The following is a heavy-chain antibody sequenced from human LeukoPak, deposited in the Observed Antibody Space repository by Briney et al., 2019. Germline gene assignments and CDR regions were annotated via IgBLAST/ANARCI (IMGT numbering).Heavy chain of an antibody. CDR3: ARDPSTPTAFDY. J-gene: IGHJ4*02. D-gene: IGHD6-25*01. CDR1: GGSISGRTYY. V-gene: IGHV4-39*07. Sequence: SETLSLTCNVSGGSISGRTYYWGWIRQPPGKGLEWIGSISFNENTYYNPSLKGRVTVSVDRSKNHFSLKFNSVTAADTAVYYCARDPSTPTAFDYWGQGALVTVSS. CDR2: ISFNENT.